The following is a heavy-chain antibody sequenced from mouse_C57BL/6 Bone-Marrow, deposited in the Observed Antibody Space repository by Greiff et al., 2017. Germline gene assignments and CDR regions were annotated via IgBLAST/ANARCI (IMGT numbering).Heavy chain of an antibody. J-gene: IGHJ4*01. Sequence: VQLQQPGAELVMPGASVKLSCKASGYTFTSYWMHWVKQRPGQGLEWIGEIDPSDSYTNYNQKFKGKSTLTVDKSSSTAYMQHSSLTYEDTAVYYDARENLLGYYSNSYAVNYWGQGTSVTVSA. CDR2: IDPSDSYT. V-gene: IGHV1-69*01. CDR3: ARENLLGYYSNSYAVNY. D-gene: IGHD2-5*01. CDR1: GYTFTSYW.